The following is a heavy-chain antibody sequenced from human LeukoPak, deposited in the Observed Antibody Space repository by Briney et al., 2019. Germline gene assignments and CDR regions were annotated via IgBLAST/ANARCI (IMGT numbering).Heavy chain of an antibody. J-gene: IGHJ4*02. D-gene: IGHD6-19*01. Sequence: GGSLRLSCAASGFTVSSNYMTWVRQAPGKGLEWVSVIYTGGSTYYEDSVKGRFTISRDNSKNPLYLKMNSLRAEDTAVYYCARGGSSSGWYDYWGQGALVTVSS. CDR3: ARGGSSSGWYDY. CDR1: GFTVSSNY. CDR2: IYTGGST. V-gene: IGHV3-53*01.